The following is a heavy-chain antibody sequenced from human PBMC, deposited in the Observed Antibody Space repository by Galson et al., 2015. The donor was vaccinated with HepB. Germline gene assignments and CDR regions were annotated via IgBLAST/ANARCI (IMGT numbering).Heavy chain of an antibody. V-gene: IGHV3-23*01. CDR1: GFALSTYG. CDR3: ANQQWEPYY. D-gene: IGHD1-26*01. CDR2: ISSDGTNT. J-gene: IGHJ4*02. Sequence: SLRLSCAVSGFALSTYGMAWVRQAPGKGLEWVSTISSDGTNTHYADSVKGRFTISRDKSKNTQYLQMNSLRAEDTAVYYCANQQWEPYYWGQGTLVTVSS.